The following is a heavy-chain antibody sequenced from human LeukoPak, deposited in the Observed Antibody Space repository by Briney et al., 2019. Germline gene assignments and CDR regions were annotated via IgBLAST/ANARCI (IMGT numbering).Heavy chain of an antibody. Sequence: GGSLRLSCAASGFTFSSYAMSWVRQAPGKGLEWVSAISGSGGSTYYADSVKGRFTISRDNSKNTLYLQMNSLRAEDTAVYYCAKGSYYGSSGSFYFDYWGQGTLVTVSS. D-gene: IGHD3-22*01. V-gene: IGHV3-23*01. J-gene: IGHJ4*02. CDR2: ISGSGGST. CDR1: GFTFSSYA. CDR3: AKGSYYGSSGSFYFDY.